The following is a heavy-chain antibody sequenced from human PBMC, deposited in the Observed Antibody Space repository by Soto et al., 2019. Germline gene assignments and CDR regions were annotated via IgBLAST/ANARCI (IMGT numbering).Heavy chain of an antibody. V-gene: IGHV1-8*01. Sequence: ASVKVSCKASGYTFTSYDISWVRQATGQGLEWMGWMNPNSGNTGYAQKFQGRVTMTRNTSISTAYMELSSLRSEDTAVYYCARGKAARLLRAFDIWGQGTMVTVSS. CDR3: ARGKAARLLRAFDI. CDR2: MNPNSGNT. CDR1: GYTFTSYD. J-gene: IGHJ3*02. D-gene: IGHD6-13*01.